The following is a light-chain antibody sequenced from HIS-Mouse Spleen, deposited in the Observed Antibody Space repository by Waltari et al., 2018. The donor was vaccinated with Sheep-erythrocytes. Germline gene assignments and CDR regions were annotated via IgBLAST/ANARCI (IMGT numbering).Light chain of an antibody. J-gene: IGKJ4*01. CDR2: AAS. V-gene: IGKV1-39*01. CDR1: QSISSY. Sequence: DIHMTQSPSSLSASVGDRVTITCRACQSISSYLTCYQQEPGKAPTLLIYAASSLQSGVPSRCSGAGSRTDFTLTISSLQPEDFATYYCQQSYSTRPLTFGGGTKVEIK. CDR3: QQSYSTRPLT.